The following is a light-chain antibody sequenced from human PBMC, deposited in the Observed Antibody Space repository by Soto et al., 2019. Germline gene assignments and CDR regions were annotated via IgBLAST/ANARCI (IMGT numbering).Light chain of an antibody. CDR3: SSYAASNNFYFV. CDR2: EVT. CDR1: SSDVGGYNY. V-gene: IGLV2-8*01. J-gene: IGLJ3*02. Sequence: QSVLTQPPSASGSPGQSVTISCTGTSSDVGGYNYVSWYQQYPGKAPKLMIYEVTKRPSGVPDRFSGSKSGNTASLTVSGLQAEDEADYCCSSYAASNNFYFVFGGGTMVTVL.